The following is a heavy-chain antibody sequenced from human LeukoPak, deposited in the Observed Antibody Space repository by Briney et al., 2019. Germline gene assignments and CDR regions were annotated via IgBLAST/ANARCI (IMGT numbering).Heavy chain of an antibody. V-gene: IGHV4-4*09. J-gene: IGHJ4*02. CDR1: GGSVSDFF. Sequence: SETLSLTCTVSGGSVSDFFCSWIRQPPGKGLEWIGYVYTSGSTNYNPSLRSRVTISVDTSKNQFSLKLTSVTAADTAVYYCVRRRTGSNPFDSWGQGTLVTVSS. CDR3: VRRRTGSNPFDS. CDR2: VYTSGST. D-gene: IGHD2-15*01.